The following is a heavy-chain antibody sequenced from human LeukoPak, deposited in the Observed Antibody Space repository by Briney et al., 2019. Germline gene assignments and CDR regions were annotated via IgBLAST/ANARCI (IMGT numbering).Heavy chain of an antibody. V-gene: IGHV1-69*04. CDR2: IIPILGIA. CDR1: GGTFSSYA. J-gene: IGHJ5*02. Sequence: SVKVSCKASGGTFSSYAISWVRQAPGQGLEWMGRIIPILGIANYAQKFQGRVTITADKSTSTAYMELSSLRSEDTAVYYCARDGRITMVRGVIWFDPWGQGTLVTVSS. CDR3: ARDGRITMVRGVIWFDP. D-gene: IGHD3-10*01.